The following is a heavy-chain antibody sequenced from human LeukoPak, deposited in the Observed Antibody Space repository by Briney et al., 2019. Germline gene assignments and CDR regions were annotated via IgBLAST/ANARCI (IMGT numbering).Heavy chain of an antibody. CDR2: IRYDGSNK. CDR3: ARGGPAAGRFDY. CDR1: GFTFSSYG. J-gene: IGHJ4*02. V-gene: IGHV3-30*02. Sequence: GGSLRLSCAASGFTFSSYGMHWVRQAPGKGLEWVAFIRYDGSNKYYADSVKGRFTISRDNSKNTLYLQMNSLRAEDTAVYYCARGGPAAGRFDYWGQGTLVTVSS. D-gene: IGHD6-13*01.